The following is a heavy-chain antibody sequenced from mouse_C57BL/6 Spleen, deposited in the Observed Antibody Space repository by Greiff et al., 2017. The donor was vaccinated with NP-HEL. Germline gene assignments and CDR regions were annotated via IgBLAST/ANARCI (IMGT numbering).Heavy chain of an antibody. Sequence: EVQLQQSGPELVKPGASVKISCKASGYTFTDYYMNWVKQSHGKSLEWIGDINPNNGGTSYNQKFKGKATLTVDKSSSTAYMELRSLTSEDSAVYYCARREGNYYAMDYWGQGTSVTVSS. CDR1: GYTFTDYY. CDR3: ARREGNYYAMDY. V-gene: IGHV1-26*01. D-gene: IGHD2-1*01. J-gene: IGHJ4*01. CDR2: INPNNGGT.